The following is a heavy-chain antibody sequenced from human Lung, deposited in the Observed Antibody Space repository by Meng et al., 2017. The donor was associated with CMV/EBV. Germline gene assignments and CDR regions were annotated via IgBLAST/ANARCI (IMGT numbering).Heavy chain of an antibody. J-gene: IGHJ4*02. CDR2: IYYTGST. V-gene: IGHV4-31*03. CDR1: GGSIGSGGYY. CDR3: AREAGRDGYATPKFDY. D-gene: IGHD5-24*01. Sequence: QVQRQESGPGLVKPSQNLSLTCTVSGGSIGSGGYYWSWIRQHPGKGLEWIGYIYYTGSTFYNPSLKSRVTISVDTSKNQFSLKLIPATAADTAVYYCAREAGRDGYATPKFDYWGQGTLVTVSS.